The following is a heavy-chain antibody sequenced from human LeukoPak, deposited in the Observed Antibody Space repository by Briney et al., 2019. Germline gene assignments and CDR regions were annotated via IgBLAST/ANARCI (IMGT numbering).Heavy chain of an antibody. Sequence: PSETLSLTCTVSGGSISSYYWSWIRQPPRKGLEWSGYIYYSGSTNYNPSLKSRVTISVDTSKNQFSQKLSSVTAADTAVYYCARAAGRAFDIWGQGTMVTVSS. CDR3: ARAAGRAFDI. CDR1: GGSISSYY. J-gene: IGHJ3*02. CDR2: IYYSGST. V-gene: IGHV4-59*01. D-gene: IGHD6-13*01.